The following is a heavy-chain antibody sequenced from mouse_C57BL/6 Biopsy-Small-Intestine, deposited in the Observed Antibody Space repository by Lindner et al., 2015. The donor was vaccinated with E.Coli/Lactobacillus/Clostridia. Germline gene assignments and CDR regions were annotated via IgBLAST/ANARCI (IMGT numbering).Heavy chain of an antibody. CDR1: GFPFSTYG. CDR3: AAGKCSGGSCYSDDLIMHYYDRGMDA. J-gene: IGHJ1*01. V-gene: IGHV1-7*01. D-gene: IGHD1-1*01. Sequence: SVKVSCKASGFPFSTYGISWVRQAPGQGLEWMGWVSAYNGNTKYTQKFQGRVTMTTDTSAGTAHMEVRSLRPDDTAVYYCAAGKCSGGSCYSDDLIMHYYDRGMDAWGQGTSVTVSS. CDR2: VSAYNGNT.